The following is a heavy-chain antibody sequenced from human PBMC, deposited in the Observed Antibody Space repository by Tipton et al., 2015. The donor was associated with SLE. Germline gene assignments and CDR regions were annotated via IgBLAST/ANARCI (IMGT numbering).Heavy chain of an antibody. CDR3: AKARVAVAVAYWYFDL. CDR2: ISWDGGST. D-gene: IGHD6-19*01. Sequence: LRLSCAASGFTFDDYTMHWVRQAPGKGLEWVSLISWDGGSTYYADSVKGRFTISRDNSKNSLYLQMNSLRTEDTALYYCAKARVAVAVAYWYFDLWGRGTLVTVSS. V-gene: IGHV3-43*01. J-gene: IGHJ2*01. CDR1: GFTFDDYT.